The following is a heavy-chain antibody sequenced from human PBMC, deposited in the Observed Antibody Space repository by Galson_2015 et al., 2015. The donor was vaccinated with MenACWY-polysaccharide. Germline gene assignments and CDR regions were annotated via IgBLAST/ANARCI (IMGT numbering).Heavy chain of an antibody. D-gene: IGHD3-3*02. J-gene: IGHJ4*02. V-gene: IGHV3-73*01. CDR3: IFISISGVGASDY. CDR2: ITCKASNYAT. CDR1: GFTFSDSA. Sequence: SLRLSCAASGFTFSDSAMHWVRQASGKGLEWVGRITCKASNYATAYGASVKGRFTIYRDDSKNTAYLQMNSLETEDADVYYCIFISISGVGASDYWGQGTLVTVSS.